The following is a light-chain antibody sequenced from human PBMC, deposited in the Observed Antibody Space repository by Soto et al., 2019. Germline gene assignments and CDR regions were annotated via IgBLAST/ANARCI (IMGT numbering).Light chain of an antibody. CDR2: RSN. Sequence: QSVLTQPPSASGTPGQRVTISCSGSSSNIGENTVNWYQQLPGTAPKVLIYRSNERPSGVPDRFSGSKTGTSASLAISGLQAEDGADYYCGTWDDSLNGFVFGTGTQLTVL. CDR3: GTWDDSLNGFV. V-gene: IGLV1-44*01. J-gene: IGLJ7*01. CDR1: SSNIGENT.